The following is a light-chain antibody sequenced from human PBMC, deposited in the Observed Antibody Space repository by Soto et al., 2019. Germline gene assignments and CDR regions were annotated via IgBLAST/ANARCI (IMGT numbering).Light chain of an antibody. CDR1: NSDVGGYNY. V-gene: IGLV2-14*01. CDR2: EVS. J-gene: IGLJ1*01. Sequence: QSALTQPASVSGSPGQSITISCTGTNSDVGGYNYVSWYQQHPGKAPELMIYEVSHRPSGVSNRFSGSKSDNTASLTISGLQAEDEADYYCSSYTNISPTYVLGNGTKVTVL. CDR3: SSYTNISPTYV.